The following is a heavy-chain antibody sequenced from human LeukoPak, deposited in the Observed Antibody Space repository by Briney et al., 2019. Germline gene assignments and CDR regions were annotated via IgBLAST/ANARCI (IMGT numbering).Heavy chain of an antibody. CDR2: IYTSGST. CDR3: ARMGFGELLSSYYYYGMDV. D-gene: IGHD3-10*01. CDR1: GGSFSGYY. V-gene: IGHV4-59*10. J-gene: IGHJ6*02. Sequence: PSETLSLTCAVYGGSFSGYYWSWIRQPPGKGLEWIGRIYTSGSTNYNPSLKSRVTMSVDTSKNQFSLKLSSVTAADTAVYYCARMGFGELLSSYYYYGMDVWGQGTTVTVSS.